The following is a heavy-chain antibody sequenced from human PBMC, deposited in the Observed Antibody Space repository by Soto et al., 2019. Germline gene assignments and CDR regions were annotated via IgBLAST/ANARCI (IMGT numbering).Heavy chain of an antibody. V-gene: IGHV4-39*01. J-gene: IGHJ4*02. CDR1: GGSISSSSYY. D-gene: IGHD6-19*01. CDR2: IYYSGST. CDR3: ARHRTYSSGWVDY. Sequence: QLQLQESGPGLVKPSETLSLTCTVSGGSISSSSYYWGWIRQPPGKGLEWIGSIYYSGSTYYNPSLKSRVXXSXDXXKTQFSLKLSSVTAADTAVYYCARHRTYSSGWVDYWGQGTLVTVSS.